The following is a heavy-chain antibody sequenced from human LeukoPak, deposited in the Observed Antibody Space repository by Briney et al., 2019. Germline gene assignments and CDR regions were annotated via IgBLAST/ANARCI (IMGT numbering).Heavy chain of an antibody. CDR2: INHSGST. Sequence: SETLSLTCAVYGGSFSGYYWSWIRQPPGKGLEWLGEINHSGSTNYNPSLKSRVTISVDTSKNQFSLKLSSVTAADTAVYYCARDSRSSWQVRYFDLWGRGTLVTVSS. J-gene: IGHJ2*01. D-gene: IGHD6-13*01. V-gene: IGHV4-34*01. CDR3: ARDSRSSWQVRYFDL. CDR1: GGSFSGYY.